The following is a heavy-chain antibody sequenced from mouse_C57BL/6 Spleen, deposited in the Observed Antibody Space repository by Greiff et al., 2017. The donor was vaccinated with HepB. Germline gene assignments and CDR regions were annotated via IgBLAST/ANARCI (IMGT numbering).Heavy chain of an antibody. CDR1: GYTFTDYY. CDR3: ASHPQAYAMDY. J-gene: IGHJ4*01. CDR2: INPNNGGT. V-gene: IGHV1-26*01. D-gene: IGHD3-2*02. Sequence: VQLQQSGPELVKPGASVKISCKASGYTFTDYYMNWVKQSHGKSLEWIGDINPNNGGTSYNQKFKGKATLTVDKSSSTAYMELRSLTSEDSAVYYCASHPQAYAMDYWGQGTSVTVSS.